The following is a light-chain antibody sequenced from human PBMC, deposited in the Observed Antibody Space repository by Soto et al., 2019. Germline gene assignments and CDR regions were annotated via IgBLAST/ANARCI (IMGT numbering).Light chain of an antibody. V-gene: IGKV3-20*01. CDR1: QSVRNSY. CDR2: DAS. Sequence: EIVLTQTPGTLSLSPGERATLSCRASQSVRNSYLAWYQQKPGQAPRLLIYDASSRATGIPDRFSGSGSGTDFTLTISRLEPEDFAVYYCPQYSNSPRTFGQGTKVEIK. CDR3: PQYSNSPRT. J-gene: IGKJ1*01.